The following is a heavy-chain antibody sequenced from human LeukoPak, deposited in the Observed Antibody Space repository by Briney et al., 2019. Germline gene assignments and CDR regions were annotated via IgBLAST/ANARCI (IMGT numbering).Heavy chain of an antibody. CDR2: ISGSGGST. Sequence: GGSLRLSCAASGFTFSSYAMSWVRQAPGKGLEWVSAISGSGGSTYYADSVKGRFTISRDNSKNTLYLQMNSLRAEDTALYYCAKDSGDYASTVVTFCYFDYWGQGTLVTVSS. CDR1: GFTFSSYA. V-gene: IGHV3-23*01. CDR3: AKDSGDYASTVVTFCYFDY. J-gene: IGHJ4*02. D-gene: IGHD4-23*01.